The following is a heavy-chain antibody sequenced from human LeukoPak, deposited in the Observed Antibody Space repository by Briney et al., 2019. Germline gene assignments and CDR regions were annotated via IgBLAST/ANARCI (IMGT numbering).Heavy chain of an antibody. V-gene: IGHV3-20*04. J-gene: IGHJ4*02. CDR2: INWNGGST. CDR3: AKHPRPGIAAAGAQFDY. CDR1: GFTFDDYG. D-gene: IGHD6-13*01. Sequence: GGSLRLSCAASGFTFDDYGMSWVRQAPGKGLEWVSGINWNGGSTGYADSVKGRFTISRDNSKNTMYLQMNSLRAEDTAVYYCAKHPRPGIAAAGAQFDYWGQGTLVTVSS.